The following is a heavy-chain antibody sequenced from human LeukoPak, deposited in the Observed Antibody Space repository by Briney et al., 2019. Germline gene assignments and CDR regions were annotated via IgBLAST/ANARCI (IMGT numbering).Heavy chain of an antibody. D-gene: IGHD6-13*01. CDR2: INPDSGGT. CDR1: GYTFTGNY. Sequence: ASVKVSCKASGYTFTGNYMHWVRPAPGQGLEWLGWINPDSGGTDYSQKFQDRVALTRDTSISTAYLELSRLRSGDTAVYYCARGGYSSSWYSDGIDYWGQGTLVTVSS. CDR3: ARGGYSSSWYSDGIDY. V-gene: IGHV1-2*02. J-gene: IGHJ4*02.